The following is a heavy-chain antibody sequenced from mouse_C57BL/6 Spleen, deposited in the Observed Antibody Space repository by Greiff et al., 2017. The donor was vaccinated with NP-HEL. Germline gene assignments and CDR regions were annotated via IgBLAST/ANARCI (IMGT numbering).Heavy chain of an antibody. CDR2: IHPNSGST. D-gene: IGHD2-13*01. V-gene: IGHV1-64*01. CDR3: ARKDPNLLWWHYAMDY. CDR1: GYTFTSYW. J-gene: IGHJ4*01. Sequence: QVQLKQPGAELVKPGASVKLSCKASGYTFTSYWMHWVKQRPGQGLEWIGMIHPNSGSTNYNEKFKSKATLTVDKSSSTAYMQLSSLTSEDSAVYYCARKDPNLLWWHYAMDYWGQGTSVTVSS.